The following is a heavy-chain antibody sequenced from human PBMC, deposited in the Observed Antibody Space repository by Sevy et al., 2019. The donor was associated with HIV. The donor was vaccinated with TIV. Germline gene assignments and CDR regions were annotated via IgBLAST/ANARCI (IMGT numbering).Heavy chain of an antibody. CDR1: AFTFSSYW. J-gene: IGHJ4*02. V-gene: IGHV3-74*01. Sequence: GGSLRLSCAVSAFTFSSYWMHWVRQAPGRGPVWVSRIKSDGSSTNYADSVKGRFTISRDNAKNTLYLQMNSLRAEDTAVYYCARDPWLYSSSWSFDYWGQGTLVTVSS. D-gene: IGHD6-13*01. CDR2: IKSDGSST. CDR3: ARDPWLYSSSWSFDY.